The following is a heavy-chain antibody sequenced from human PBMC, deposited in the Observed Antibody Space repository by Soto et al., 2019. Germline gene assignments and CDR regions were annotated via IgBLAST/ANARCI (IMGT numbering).Heavy chain of an antibody. D-gene: IGHD3-9*01. J-gene: IGHJ4*02. CDR1: NGSLTDYY. V-gene: IGHV4-34*01. CDR3: ARGRYFDWLFDY. CDR2: INHSGST. Sequence: PSETLSLTCGVYNGSLTDYYWAWIRQPPGKGLEWIGEINHSGSTNYNPSVRGRVTISADTSKNQFSLKLTSVSAADTAVYFCARGRYFDWLFDYWGQGTLVTVSS.